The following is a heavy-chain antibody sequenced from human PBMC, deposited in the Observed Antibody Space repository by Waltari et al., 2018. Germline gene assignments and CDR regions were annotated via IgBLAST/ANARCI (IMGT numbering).Heavy chain of an antibody. V-gene: IGHV3-21*01. D-gene: IGHD3-10*01. CDR1: GFTFRSYS. CDR3: ARDYGSGRSVPLPDYYYYYGMDV. Sequence: EVQLVESGGGLVKPGGSLRLSCAASGFTFRSYSMNWVRQAPGKGLEWVSSISSSSSYIYYADSVKGRFTISRDNAKNSLYLQMNSLRAEDTAVYYCARDYGSGRSVPLPDYYYYYGMDVWGQGP. J-gene: IGHJ6*02. CDR2: ISSSSSYI.